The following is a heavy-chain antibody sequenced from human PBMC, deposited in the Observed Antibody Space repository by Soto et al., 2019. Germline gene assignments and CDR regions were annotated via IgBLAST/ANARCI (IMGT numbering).Heavy chain of an antibody. CDR1: GFTFSRHW. V-gene: IGHV3-74*01. CDR3: ANHRIQLWLLY. D-gene: IGHD5-18*01. J-gene: IGHJ4*02. CDR2: INPEETTI. Sequence: GGSLRLSCAVSGFTFSRHWMHWVRQVPGKGLVWVSRINPEETTINYADSVKGRFTISRDNAKNTLYLQMNSLRAEDTAVYYCANHRIQLWLLYWGQGTLVTVSS.